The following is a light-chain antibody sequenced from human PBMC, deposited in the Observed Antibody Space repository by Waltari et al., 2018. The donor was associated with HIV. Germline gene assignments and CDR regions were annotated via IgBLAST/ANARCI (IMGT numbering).Light chain of an antibody. V-gene: IGKV1-5*03. CDR2: KAA. Sequence: DIQMTQSPSPLSASVGDRVTITCRARHSISSWLAWYQQKPGKAPKLLIYKAASLESVVPSRFSGSGSGTEFTLTISSLQPDDFATYYCQQYNSPFTFGPGTKVDIK. CDR3: QQYNSPFT. J-gene: IGKJ3*01. CDR1: HSISSW.